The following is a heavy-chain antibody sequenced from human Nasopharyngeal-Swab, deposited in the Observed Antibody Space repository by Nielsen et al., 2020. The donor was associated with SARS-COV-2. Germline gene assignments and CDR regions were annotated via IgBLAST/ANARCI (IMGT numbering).Heavy chain of an antibody. CDR3: ATVPYCSSTSCYIGAFDI. V-gene: IGHV1-69*06. D-gene: IGHD2-2*02. Sequence: SVKVSCKASGGTFSSYAISWVRQAPGQGLEWMGGIIPIFGTANYAQKFQGRVTITADKSTSTAYMELSSLRSEDTAVYYCATVPYCSSTSCYIGAFDIWGQGTMVTVSS. J-gene: IGHJ3*02. CDR2: IIPIFGTA. CDR1: GGTFSSYA.